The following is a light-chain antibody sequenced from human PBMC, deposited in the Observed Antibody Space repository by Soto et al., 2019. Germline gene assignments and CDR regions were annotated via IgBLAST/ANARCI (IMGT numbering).Light chain of an antibody. CDR1: SSNIGAGYD. Sequence: QSVLTQPPSVSGAPGQRVTISCTGSSSNIGAGYDVHWYQQLPGTAPKLLIYGNSNRPSGVPDRFSGSKSGTSASLAITGLQAEDEADYYCQSYDSSLSWVFGGG. J-gene: IGLJ3*02. CDR3: QSYDSSLSWV. CDR2: GNS. V-gene: IGLV1-40*01.